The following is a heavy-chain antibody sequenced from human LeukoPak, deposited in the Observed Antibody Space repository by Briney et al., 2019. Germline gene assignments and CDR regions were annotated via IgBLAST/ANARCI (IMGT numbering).Heavy chain of an antibody. CDR3: AKLTTS. CDR1: GFTFSSTS. J-gene: IGHJ4*02. V-gene: IGHV3-23*01. CDR2: TVGGGGGT. Sequence: GVSLRLSCAASGFTFSSTSMSWVRQAPGKGLEWVAVTVGGGGGTYYADSVKGRLTISRDNSNNTLYLQMNSLRAEDTAVYYCAKLTTSWGQGTLVTVSS. D-gene: IGHD4-11*01.